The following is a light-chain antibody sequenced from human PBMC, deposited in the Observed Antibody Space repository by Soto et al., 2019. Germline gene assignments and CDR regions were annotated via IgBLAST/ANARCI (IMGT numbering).Light chain of an antibody. CDR2: DVS. CDR3: CSYAGTYSYV. Sequence: QSALTQSPSASGSPGQSVTISCTGTSSDVGAYNYVSWYQQHSGKAPKFMIYDVSKRPSGVPDRFSGSKSGNTASLTISGLQAEDEADYYCCSYAGTYSYVFGTGTKVTV. CDR1: SSDVGAYNY. J-gene: IGLJ1*01. V-gene: IGLV2-11*01.